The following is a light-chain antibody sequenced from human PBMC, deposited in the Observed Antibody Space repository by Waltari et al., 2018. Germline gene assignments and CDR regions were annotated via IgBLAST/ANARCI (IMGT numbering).Light chain of an antibody. V-gene: IGKV1-39*01. Sequence: DIQMTQSPSSLAASVGDRVTITCRASQSISRYLNRYQQTPGKAPKLLIYAASTLQSGVPSRFSGSGSGTDFTLTISSLQPEDFAVYYCQQSYTSPMYTFGQGTKLEI. J-gene: IGKJ2*01. CDR1: QSISRY. CDR3: QQSYTSPMYT. CDR2: AAS.